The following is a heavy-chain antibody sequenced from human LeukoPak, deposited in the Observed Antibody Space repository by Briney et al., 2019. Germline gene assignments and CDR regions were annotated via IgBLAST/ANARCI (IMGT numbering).Heavy chain of an antibody. V-gene: IGHV3-48*01. CDR3: ARARDAYYYDSSGYYHGV. Sequence: SGGSLRLSCAASGFTFSSYSMNWVRQAPGKGLEWVSYISSSSSTIYYADSVKGRFTISRDNAKNSLYLQMNSLRAEDTAVYYCARARDAYYYDSSGYYHGVWGQGTLVTVSS. CDR1: GFTFSSYS. D-gene: IGHD3-22*01. J-gene: IGHJ4*02. CDR2: ISSSSSTI.